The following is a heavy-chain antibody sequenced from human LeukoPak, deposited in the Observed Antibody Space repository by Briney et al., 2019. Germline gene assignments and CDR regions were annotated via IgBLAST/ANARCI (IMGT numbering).Heavy chain of an antibody. CDR3: TRDRGSSTLGDY. V-gene: IGHV3-49*04. D-gene: IGHD7-27*01. CDR1: GFTFGDYA. CDR2: IRSKAFGEIA. J-gene: IGHJ4*02. Sequence: PGGSLRLSCTVSGFTFGDYAINWVRQAPGKGLEWVGFIRSKAFGEIAEYSASVKGRFTISRDDSKSIAYLKMKSMKNEDTAVYYCTRDRGSSTLGDYWGQGTLVTVSS.